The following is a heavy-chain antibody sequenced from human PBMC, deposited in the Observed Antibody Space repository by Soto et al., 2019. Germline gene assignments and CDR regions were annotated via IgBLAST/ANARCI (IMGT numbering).Heavy chain of an antibody. J-gene: IGHJ4*02. CDR1: GGCLKNFA. CDR3: AKEGVSPPAFDS. CDR2: IIPFVGTA. V-gene: IGHV1-69*01. D-gene: IGHD2-8*01. Sequence: QVQLVQSGAEVKKPGSSVKVSCKASGGCLKNFAISWVRQAPGQGLEWMGGIIPFVGTADYPQKFQGRVKVTADESINTAYLEVRGLRSEDTAVFYCAKEGVSPPAFDSCFQGTLITVSS.